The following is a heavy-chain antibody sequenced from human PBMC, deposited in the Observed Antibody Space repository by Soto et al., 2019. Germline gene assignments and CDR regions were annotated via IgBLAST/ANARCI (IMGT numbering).Heavy chain of an antibody. D-gene: IGHD3-22*01. CDR3: ARYYYDSSGMYYFDY. Sequence: SETLSLTCTVSGGSISSGGYYWSWIRQHPGKGLEWIGYIYYSGSTYYNPSLKSRVTISVDTSKNQFSLKLSSVTAADTAVYYCARYYYDSSGMYYFDYWGQGTLVTVSS. CDR1: GGSISSGGYY. CDR2: IYYSGST. J-gene: IGHJ4*02. V-gene: IGHV4-31*03.